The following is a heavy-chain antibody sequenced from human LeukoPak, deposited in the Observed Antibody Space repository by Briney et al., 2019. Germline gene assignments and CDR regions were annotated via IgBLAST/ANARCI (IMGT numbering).Heavy chain of an antibody. Sequence: PGGSLRLSCAASGFTFSSYSMNWVRQPPGKGLEWVSSLSGGGGVAHYADSVKGRFTISRDNSKNTLFLQMNSLRAEDTAVYYCAKDSRVVTDTPGDYWGQGTLVTVSS. CDR2: LSGGGGVA. CDR3: AKDSRVVTDTPGDY. J-gene: IGHJ4*02. D-gene: IGHD4-23*01. CDR1: GFTFSSYS. V-gene: IGHV3-23*01.